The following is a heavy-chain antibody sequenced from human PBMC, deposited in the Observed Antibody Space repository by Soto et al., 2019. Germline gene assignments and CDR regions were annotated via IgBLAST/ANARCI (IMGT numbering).Heavy chain of an antibody. Sequence: GGSLRLSCAASGFTFSSYAMHWVRQAPGKGLEWVAVISYDGSNKYYADSVKGRFTISRDNSKNTLYLQMNSLRAEDTAVYYCARTPPGTTGGNDYWGQGTLVTVSS. V-gene: IGHV3-30-3*01. CDR3: ARTPPGTTGGNDY. CDR2: ISYDGSNK. J-gene: IGHJ4*02. CDR1: GFTFSSYA. D-gene: IGHD1-1*01.